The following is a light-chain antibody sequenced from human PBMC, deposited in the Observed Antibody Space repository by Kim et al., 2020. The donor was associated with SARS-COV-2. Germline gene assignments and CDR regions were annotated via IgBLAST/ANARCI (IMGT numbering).Light chain of an antibody. Sequence: LSLFAGERATLSCRASQSVSSSYLAWYQQKPGQAPRLLIYGASSRATGIPDRFSGSGSGTDFTLTISRLEPEDFAVYYCQQYGSSFGQGTRLEIK. CDR2: GAS. CDR1: QSVSSSY. CDR3: QQYGSS. V-gene: IGKV3-20*01. J-gene: IGKJ5*01.